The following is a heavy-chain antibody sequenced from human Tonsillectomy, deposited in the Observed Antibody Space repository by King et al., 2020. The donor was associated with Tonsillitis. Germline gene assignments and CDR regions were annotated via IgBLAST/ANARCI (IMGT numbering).Heavy chain of an antibody. D-gene: IGHD3-9*01. CDR1: GYTFTSYG. Sequence: QLVQSGAEVKKPGASVKVSCKASGYTFTSYGISWVRQAPGQGLEWMGWISAYNGNTNYAQILQGRVTMTTDTSKSTAYMELRSLRSDDTAVYYCARASPEYDILTGYYLADYWGQGTLVTVSS. V-gene: IGHV1-18*01. J-gene: IGHJ4*02. CDR3: ARASPEYDILTGYYLADY. CDR2: ISAYNGNT.